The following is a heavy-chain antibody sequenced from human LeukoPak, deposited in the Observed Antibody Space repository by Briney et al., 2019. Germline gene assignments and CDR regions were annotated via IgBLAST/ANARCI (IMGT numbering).Heavy chain of an antibody. CDR1: GFTFSSNW. CDR2: INSDGSST. CDR3: AKAPDYYDSSGYYSDYFDY. J-gene: IGHJ4*02. D-gene: IGHD3-22*01. V-gene: IGHV3-74*01. Sequence: GGSLRLSCAASGFTFSSNWMHWVRQTPGKGLVWVSRINSDGSSTNYADSVKGRFTISRDNSKNTLYLQMNSLRAEDTAVYYCAKAPDYYDSSGYYSDYFDYWGQGTLVTVSS.